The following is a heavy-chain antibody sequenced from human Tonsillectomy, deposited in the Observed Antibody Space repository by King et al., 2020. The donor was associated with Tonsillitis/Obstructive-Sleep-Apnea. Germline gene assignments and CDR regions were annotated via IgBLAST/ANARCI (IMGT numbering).Heavy chain of an antibody. CDR3: ARGTKPPEQWLVPTGSNYFDY. V-gene: IGHV4-34*01. CDR1: GGSFSDYY. CDR2: INHSGST. Sequence: VQLQQWGAGLLKPSETLSLTCAVHGGSFSDYYWSWIRQPPGKGLEWIGEINHSGSTNYNPSLKSRVTISVDTSKNQFSLKLSSVTAADTAVYYCARGTKPPEQWLVPTGSNYFDYWGQGTLVTVSS. D-gene: IGHD6-19*01. J-gene: IGHJ4*02.